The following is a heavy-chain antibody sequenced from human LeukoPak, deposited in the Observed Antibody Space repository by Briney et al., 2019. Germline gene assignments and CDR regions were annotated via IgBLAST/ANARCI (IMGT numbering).Heavy chain of an antibody. J-gene: IGHJ4*02. CDR3: ARGDSSGTFDY. CDR2: ISSSSSTI. V-gene: IGHV3-48*01. Sequence: GGSLRLSCAASGFTFSSYSMNWVRQAPGKGLEWVSYISSSSSTIYYADSVKGRFTISRDNAKNSLYLQMNSLRAEDTAVYYCARGDSSGTFDYWGQGTLVTVSS. CDR1: GFTFSSYS. D-gene: IGHD3-22*01.